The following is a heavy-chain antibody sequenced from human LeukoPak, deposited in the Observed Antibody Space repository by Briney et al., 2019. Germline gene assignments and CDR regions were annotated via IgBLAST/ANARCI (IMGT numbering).Heavy chain of an antibody. CDR3: ARGRGAVVAATPDY. CDR1: GFTFSSYA. V-gene: IGHV3-64*01. Sequence: GGSLRLFCAASGFTFSSYAMHWVRQAPGKGLEYVSAISSNGGSTYYANSVKGRFTISRDNSKNTLYLQMGSLRAEDMAVYYCARGRGAVVAATPDYWGQGTLVTVSS. CDR2: ISSNGGST. J-gene: IGHJ4*02. D-gene: IGHD2-15*01.